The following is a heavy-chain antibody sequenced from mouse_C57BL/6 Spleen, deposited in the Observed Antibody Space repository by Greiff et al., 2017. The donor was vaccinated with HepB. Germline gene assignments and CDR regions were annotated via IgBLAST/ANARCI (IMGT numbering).Heavy chain of an antibody. V-gene: IGHV5-4*01. D-gene: IGHD1-1*01. J-gene: IGHJ3*01. CDR2: IIDGGSYT. Sequence: EVKLEESGGGLVKPGGSLKLSCAASGFTFSSYAMSWVRQTPEKRLEWVATIIDGGSYTYYPDNVQGRFTISRDNAKNNLYLQMSHLKSEDTAMYYCARDRNYYGSSYPFAYWGQGTLVTVSA. CDR1: GFTFSSYA. CDR3: ARDRNYYGSSYPFAY.